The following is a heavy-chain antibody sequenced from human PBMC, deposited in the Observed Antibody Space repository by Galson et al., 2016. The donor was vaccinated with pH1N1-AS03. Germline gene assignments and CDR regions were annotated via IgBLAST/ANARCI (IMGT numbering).Heavy chain of an antibody. Sequence: ETLSLTCTVSNGSISTYYWSWIRQPPGKEMEWIGYMYQSGTTTYNPSLQSRVTMSVDTSKKQFSLALTSVTAADTAVYYCAREKRISFGGGRWYFDLWGRGTLVTVSS. D-gene: IGHD3-16*01. CDR3: AREKRISFGGGRWYFDL. CDR2: MYQSGTT. V-gene: IGHV4-59*01. J-gene: IGHJ2*01. CDR1: NGSISTYY.